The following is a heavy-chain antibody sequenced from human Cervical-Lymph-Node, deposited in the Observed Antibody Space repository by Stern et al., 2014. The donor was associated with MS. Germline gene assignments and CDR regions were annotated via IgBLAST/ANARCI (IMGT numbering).Heavy chain of an antibody. V-gene: IGHV3-9*01. Sequence: EVQLEESGGGLVQPGRSLRISCAASGFSFDDYAMHWVRQAPGKGLEWVSGISWNRGRIGYADSVKGRFTVSRDNAKSSLFLQMNSLRSEDTALYYCVKGGVWQLPNAFDHWGQGTLVTVSS. CDR1: GFSFDDYA. J-gene: IGHJ4*02. CDR2: ISWNRGRI. D-gene: IGHD6-6*01. CDR3: VKGGVWQLPNAFDH.